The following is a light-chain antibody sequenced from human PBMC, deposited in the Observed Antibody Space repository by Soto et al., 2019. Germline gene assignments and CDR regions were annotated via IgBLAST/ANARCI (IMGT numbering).Light chain of an antibody. CDR1: QPFSNT. CDR2: GAS. Sequence: DIQVTQSPSSLSAFVGDRVTITCRTSQPFSNTLNWYQQQPGKDPNLLIYGASSLQSGVPSRFSVSGSGTDFTLTISSLHPDDFATYFCQQIFSAPLTFGQGTKV. J-gene: IGKJ1*01. CDR3: QQIFSAPLT. V-gene: IGKV1-39*01.